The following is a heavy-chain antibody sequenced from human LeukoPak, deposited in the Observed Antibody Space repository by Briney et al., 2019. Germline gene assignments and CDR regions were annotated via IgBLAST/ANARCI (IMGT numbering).Heavy chain of an antibody. Sequence: GGPLRLSCAASGFTFSTYGMHWVRQAPGKGLEWVATISSDGRNKYCVDSAKGRFTISRDNSKNTLYLQMNSLRAEDTAVYYCAKWSRTAVAGPLGYFDYWGQGTLVIVSS. D-gene: IGHD6-19*01. J-gene: IGHJ4*02. CDR2: ISSDGRNK. CDR1: GFTFSTYG. CDR3: AKWSRTAVAGPLGYFDY. V-gene: IGHV3-30*18.